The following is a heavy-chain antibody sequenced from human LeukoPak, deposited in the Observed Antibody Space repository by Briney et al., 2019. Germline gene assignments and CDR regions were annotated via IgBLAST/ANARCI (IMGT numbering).Heavy chain of an antibody. CDR2: IIPIFGTA. CDR1: GGTFSSYA. V-gene: IGHV1-69*13. J-gene: IGHJ6*02. D-gene: IGHD2-2*01. Sequence: SVKVSCKASGGTFSSYAISWVRQAPGQGLEWMGGIIPIFGTANYAQKFQGRVTNTADESTSTAYMELSSLRSEDTAVYYCARDSVLPGWVLQLSRNGMDVWGQGTTVTVSS. CDR3: ARDSVLPGWVLQLSRNGMDV.